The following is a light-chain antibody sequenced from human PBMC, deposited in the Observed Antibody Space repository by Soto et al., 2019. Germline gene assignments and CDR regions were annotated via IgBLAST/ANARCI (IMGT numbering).Light chain of an antibody. J-gene: IGKJ1*01. V-gene: IGKV3-20*01. CDR1: QRVSGSY. Sequence: ERVLTHSPGTLSLAQGYRTTLXCWASQRVSGSYLAWYQQKPGQAPRLLIYGESSRATGIPDRFSGSGSGTDFTLTISRLEPEEFAMYYCQQYYKWWTCGQGTKVDIK. CDR2: GES. CDR3: QQYYKWWT.